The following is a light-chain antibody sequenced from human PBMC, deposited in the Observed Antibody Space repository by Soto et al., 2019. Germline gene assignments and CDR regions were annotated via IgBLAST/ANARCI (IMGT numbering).Light chain of an antibody. CDR1: QSVSSNY. Sequence: IVLTQSPDTLSLSPGERATLSCRASQSVSSNYLAWYQQKPGQAPRLLIYGASNRATGIPARFSGSGSGTDFTLTISSLEPEDFAVYYCQQRSDWPPITFGQGTRLEIK. CDR2: GAS. CDR3: QQRSDWPPIT. J-gene: IGKJ5*01. V-gene: IGKV3-11*01.